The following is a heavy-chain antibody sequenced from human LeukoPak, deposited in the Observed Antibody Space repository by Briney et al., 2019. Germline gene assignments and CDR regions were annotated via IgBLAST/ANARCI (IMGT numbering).Heavy chain of an antibody. V-gene: IGHV4-34*01. CDR3: ARVLTTVRGVPHDDY. Sequence: PSETLSLTCAVYGGSFSGYYWSWIRHPPGKGLEWIGEINHSGRTNYNPSPKSRVTISGDTSTNQFSLKRSSATAADTAVYYCARVLTTVRGVPHDDYWGQGTLVTVSS. CDR1: GGSFSGYY. CDR2: INHSGRT. J-gene: IGHJ4*02. D-gene: IGHD3-10*01.